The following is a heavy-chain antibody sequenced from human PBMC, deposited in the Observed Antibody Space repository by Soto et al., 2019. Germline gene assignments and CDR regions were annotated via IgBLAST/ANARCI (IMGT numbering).Heavy chain of an antibody. D-gene: IGHD3-10*01. Sequence: EVHLLESGGGLVQPGGSLRLSCAASGFTFSSYAMSWVRQAPGKGLEWVSTISGSGGSTFYADSVKGRFTISRDNSKNILFLQVNNLRADDTAMNYCAKAPSLVRGVSFDYWGQGTLVTVSS. CDR1: GFTFSSYA. CDR2: ISGSGGST. CDR3: AKAPSLVRGVSFDY. J-gene: IGHJ4*02. V-gene: IGHV3-23*01.